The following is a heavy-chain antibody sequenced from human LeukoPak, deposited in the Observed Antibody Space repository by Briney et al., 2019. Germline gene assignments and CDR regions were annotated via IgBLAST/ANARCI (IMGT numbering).Heavy chain of an antibody. V-gene: IGHV3-30*02. J-gene: IGHJ3*02. Sequence: GGSLRLSCAASGFTFSSHGMNWVRQAPGKGLEWVAFIRYDGSNKYYTDSVKGRFTISRDNAKNSLYLQMNSLRAEDTAVYYCARDPTSSWETAFDIWGQGTMVTVSS. CDR2: IRYDGSNK. CDR3: ARDPTSSWETAFDI. CDR1: GFTFSSHG. D-gene: IGHD1-26*01.